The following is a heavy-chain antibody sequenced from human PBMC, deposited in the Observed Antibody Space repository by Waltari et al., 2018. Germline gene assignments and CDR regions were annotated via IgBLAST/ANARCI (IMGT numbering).Heavy chain of an antibody. CDR2: ISRNSDKI. D-gene: IGHD4-4*01. CDR3: AKDGTTLRNYYGLDV. CDR1: GFPFDDYA. J-gene: IGHJ6*02. V-gene: IGHV3-9*01. Sequence: EVQLVESGGGLVQPGRSLRLSCAASGFPFDDYAMHWVRQAPGKGLEWVSGISRNSDKIGYADSVKGRFTISRDNAKNSLYLQMNSLRVEDTALYFCAKDGTTLRNYYGLDVWGQGTTVTVSS.